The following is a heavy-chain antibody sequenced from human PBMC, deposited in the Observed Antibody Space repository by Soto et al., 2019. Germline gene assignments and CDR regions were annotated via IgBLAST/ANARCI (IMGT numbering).Heavy chain of an antibody. CDR3: ARAPLLPHAGSRYYYYYGMDV. D-gene: IGHD2-15*01. CDR2: INPNSGGT. CDR1: GYTFTGYY. Sequence: ASVKVSCKASGYTFTGYYMHWVRQAPGQGLEWMGWINPNSGGTNYAQKFQGWVTMTRDTSISTAYMELSRLRSDDTAVYYCARAPLLPHAGSRYYYYYGMDVWGQGTTVTVSS. J-gene: IGHJ6*02. V-gene: IGHV1-2*04.